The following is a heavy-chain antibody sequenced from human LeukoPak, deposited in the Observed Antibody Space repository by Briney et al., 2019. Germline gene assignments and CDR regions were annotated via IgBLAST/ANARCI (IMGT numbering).Heavy chain of an antibody. CDR3: AREGGGYSYGYADDSY. J-gene: IGHJ4*02. CDR1: GYTFTSYY. V-gene: IGHV1-46*01. D-gene: IGHD5-18*01. Sequence: ASVKVSCTASGYTFTSYYMHWVRQAPGQGLEWMGIINPSGGSTSYAQEFQGRVTMTRDTSTSTVYMELSSLRSEDTAVYYCAREGGGYSYGYADDSYWGQGTLVTVSS. CDR2: INPSGGST.